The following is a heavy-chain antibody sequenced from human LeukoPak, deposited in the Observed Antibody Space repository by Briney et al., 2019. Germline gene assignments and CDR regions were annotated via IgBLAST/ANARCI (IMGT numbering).Heavy chain of an antibody. Sequence: GASVTVSCKASGYTFTSYDINWVRQAAGQGLEWMGWMNPNSGNTVYAQKFQGRVTMTRNTSISTAYMELRSLRSDDTAVYYCARGRGEYSGSYYIWFDPWGQGTLVTVSS. CDR1: GYTFTSYD. CDR3: ARGRGEYSGSYYIWFDP. J-gene: IGHJ5*02. D-gene: IGHD1-26*01. CDR2: MNPNSGNT. V-gene: IGHV1-8*01.